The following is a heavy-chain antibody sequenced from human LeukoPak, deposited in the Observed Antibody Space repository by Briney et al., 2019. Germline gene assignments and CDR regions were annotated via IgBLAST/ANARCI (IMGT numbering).Heavy chain of an antibody. Sequence: SETLSLTCTVSGGSISSGGYYWSWIRQHPGKGLEWIGYIYYSGSTYYNPSLKSRVTISVDTSKNQFSLKLSSVTAADTAVYYCARDRGEMATTGYWFDPWGQGTLVTVSS. CDR2: IYYSGST. CDR1: GGSISSGGYY. V-gene: IGHV4-31*03. CDR3: ARDRGEMATTGYWFDP. J-gene: IGHJ5*02. D-gene: IGHD5-24*01.